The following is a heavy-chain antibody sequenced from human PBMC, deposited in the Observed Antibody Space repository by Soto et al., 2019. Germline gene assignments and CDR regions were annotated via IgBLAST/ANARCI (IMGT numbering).Heavy chain of an antibody. J-gene: IGHJ4*02. CDR2: INAGNGNT. V-gene: IGHV1-3*01. CDR3: ARDNGYYSSSWYFDY. CDR1: GYTFTSYA. Sequence: EASVKVSCKASGYTFTSYAMHWVRQAPGQRLEWMGWINAGNGNTKYSQKFQGRVTITRDTSASTAYMELSSLRSEDTAVYYCARDNGYYSSSWYFDYWGQGTLVTVSS. D-gene: IGHD6-13*01.